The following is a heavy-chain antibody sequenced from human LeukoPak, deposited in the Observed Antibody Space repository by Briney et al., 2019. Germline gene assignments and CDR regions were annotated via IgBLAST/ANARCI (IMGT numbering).Heavy chain of an antibody. Sequence: GASVKVSCKASGYTFTSYGLSWVRQAPGQGLEWMGWISAYNGNTNYAQKLQGRVTMTADTSSSTAYMELRSLRLDDMAVYYCARDENYGIFFNVDYWGQGTLVTVSS. CDR2: ISAYNGNT. CDR1: GYTFTSYG. CDR3: ARDENYGIFFNVDY. V-gene: IGHV1-18*03. J-gene: IGHJ4*02. D-gene: IGHD4-17*01.